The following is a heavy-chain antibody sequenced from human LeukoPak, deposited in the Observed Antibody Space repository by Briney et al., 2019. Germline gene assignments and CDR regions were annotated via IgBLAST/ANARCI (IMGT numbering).Heavy chain of an antibody. Sequence: SETLSLTCTVSGGSISSYYWSWIRQPPGKGLEWIGYIYYSGSTNYNPSLKSRVTISVDTSKNQFSLKLSSVTAADTAVYYCARDKAHCSSTSCYSIAGAFDIWGQGTMVTVSS. D-gene: IGHD2-2*02. CDR2: IYYSGST. CDR1: GGSISSYY. V-gene: IGHV4-59*12. J-gene: IGHJ3*02. CDR3: ARDKAHCSSTSCYSIAGAFDI.